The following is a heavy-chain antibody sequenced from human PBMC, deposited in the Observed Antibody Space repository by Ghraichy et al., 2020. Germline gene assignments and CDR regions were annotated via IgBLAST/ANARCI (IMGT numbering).Heavy chain of an antibody. CDR2: ISGGGETI. J-gene: IGHJ4*02. V-gene: IGHV3-23*01. D-gene: IGHD6-25*01. Sequence: LSLTCVASGFTFSNYAINWVRQVAGKGLEWVSAISGGGETIFYADSVKGRFTISRDNSKNTVYLQMRGLRAEDTALYFCARARGSGPSAVYFDYWGLGTLVTV. CDR3: ARARGSGPSAVYFDY. CDR1: GFTFSNYA.